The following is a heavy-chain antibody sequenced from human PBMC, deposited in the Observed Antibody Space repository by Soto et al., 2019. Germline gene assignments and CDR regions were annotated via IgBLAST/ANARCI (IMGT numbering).Heavy chain of an antibody. CDR1: GGSFRGFY. D-gene: IGHD3-9*01. CDR2: INHVGIT. V-gene: IGHV4-34*01. Sequence: SETLSLTCAVSGGSFRGFYWTWIRQSPGKGLEWLGDINHVGITNYNPSLKSRVSIPVDTSKSQSSLKLSSVTAADTAVYYCARVLRYFDWSLIPHYYGMDVWGQGTTVTVSS. CDR3: ARVLRYFDWSLIPHYYGMDV. J-gene: IGHJ6*02.